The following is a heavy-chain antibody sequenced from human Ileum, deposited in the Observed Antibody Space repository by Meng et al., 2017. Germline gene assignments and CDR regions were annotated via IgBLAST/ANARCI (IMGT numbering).Heavy chain of an antibody. J-gene: IGHJ3*02. CDR3: ARDCKTGKYSCVGRSYFYAFDI. CDR2: MSYDGSNE. V-gene: IGHV3-30*01. CDR1: GFSFTSYS. D-gene: IGHD1-26*01. Sequence: GESLKISCAASGFSFTSYSFHWVRQVPGKGLEWVAVMSYDGSNEDNANSVKGRFTVSRDNSKNTLYMQMNSLRAEDTAVYYCARDCKTGKYSCVGRSYFYAFDIWGQGTMVTVSS.